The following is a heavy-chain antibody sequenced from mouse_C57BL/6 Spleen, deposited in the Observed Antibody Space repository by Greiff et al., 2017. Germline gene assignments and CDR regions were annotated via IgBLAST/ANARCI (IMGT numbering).Heavy chain of an antibody. J-gene: IGHJ3*01. CDR3: EICVCGYFVGGVGH. CDR1: GYTFTSYW. CDR2: IDPSSGGT. V-gene: IGHV1-62-3*01. D-gene: IGHD3-3*01. Sequence: QVQLKQPGAELVKPGASVKLSCKASGYTFTSYWMNWVKQRPGRGLEWIGWIDPSSGGTKYNEKFKSKATVTVDKPSSTAHMQLSSLTSQDSAVYYCEICVCGYFVGGVGHRGQGTLVTGS.